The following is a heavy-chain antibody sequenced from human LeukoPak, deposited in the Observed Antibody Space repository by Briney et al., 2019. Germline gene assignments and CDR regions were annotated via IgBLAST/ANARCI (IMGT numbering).Heavy chain of an antibody. V-gene: IGHV3-74*01. D-gene: IGHD3-22*01. Sequence: GGSLRLSCAASGFTFSSYWMHWVRQAPGKGLVWVSRINTDGSSTSYADSVKGRFTISRDNAKNTLYLQMNSLRAEDTAVYYCAKDMDYYDSSGYYTGAFDIWGQGTMVTVSS. CDR1: GFTFSSYW. CDR3: AKDMDYYDSSGYYTGAFDI. J-gene: IGHJ3*02. CDR2: INTDGSST.